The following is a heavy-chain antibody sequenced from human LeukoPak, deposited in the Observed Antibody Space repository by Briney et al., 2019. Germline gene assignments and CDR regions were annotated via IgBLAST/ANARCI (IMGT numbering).Heavy chain of an antibody. Sequence: ASVKVSCETSGYTFTSYAMHWVRQAPGQRLEWMGWINAGNGNTKYSQKFQGRVTITRDTSASTAYMELSSLRSEDTAVYYCAKIAVAGNFDYWGQGTLVTVSS. D-gene: IGHD6-19*01. V-gene: IGHV1-3*01. CDR3: AKIAVAGNFDY. CDR2: INAGNGNT. J-gene: IGHJ4*02. CDR1: GYTFTSYA.